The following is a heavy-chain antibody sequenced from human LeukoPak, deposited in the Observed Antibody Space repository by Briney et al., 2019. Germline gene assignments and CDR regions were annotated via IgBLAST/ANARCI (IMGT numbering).Heavy chain of an antibody. CDR1: GYTFTSYG. D-gene: IGHD5-24*01. J-gene: IGHJ3*02. CDR2: INPSGGST. CDR3: ARDRGGDGYNPDVFDI. V-gene: IGHV1-46*01. Sequence: GASVKVSCKASGYTFTSYGISWVRQAPGQGLEWMGIINPSGGSTSYAQKFQGRVTMTRDTSTSTVYMELGSLRSEDTAVYYCARDRGGDGYNPDVFDIWGQGTMVTVSS.